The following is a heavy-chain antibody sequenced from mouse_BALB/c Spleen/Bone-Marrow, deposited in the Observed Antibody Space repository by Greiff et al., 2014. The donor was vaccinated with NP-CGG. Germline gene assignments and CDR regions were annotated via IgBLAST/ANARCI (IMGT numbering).Heavy chain of an antibody. D-gene: IGHD2-4*01. Sequence: VQLKESGAELVKPGASVKLSCTASGFNIKDTYMHWVKQRPEQGLEWIGRIDPANGNTKYDPKFQGKATITADTSSNTAYLQLSSLTSEDTAVYYCARDDSWGFAYWGQGTLVTVSA. V-gene: IGHV14-3*02. CDR2: IDPANGNT. CDR3: ARDDSWGFAY. CDR1: GFNIKDTY. J-gene: IGHJ3*01.